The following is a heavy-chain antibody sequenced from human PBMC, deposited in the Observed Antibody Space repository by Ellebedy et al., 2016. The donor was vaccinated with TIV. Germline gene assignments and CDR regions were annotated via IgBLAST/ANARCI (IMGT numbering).Heavy chain of an antibody. CDR3: ARGRDSSGWYHYFDY. CDR2: TYHRAKWYD. Sequence: SQTLSLTCGISGDSVSSNTAAWNWIRQSPSRGLEWLGRTYHRAKWYDDFALSVRSRMTISPDTSKNEFSLQLNSVTPEDTAIYYCARGRDSSGWYHYFDYWGQGILVTVSS. J-gene: IGHJ4*02. D-gene: IGHD6-19*01. CDR1: GDSVSSNTAA. V-gene: IGHV6-1*01.